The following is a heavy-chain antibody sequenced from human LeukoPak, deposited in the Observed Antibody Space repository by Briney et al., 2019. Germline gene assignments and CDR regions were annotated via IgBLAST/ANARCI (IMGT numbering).Heavy chain of an antibody. Sequence: QSGGSLRLSCAASGFTFTNYWMSWVRQAPGKGLEWVASIKQDGTEKYCVDSVKGRFTISRDNAKNSLYLLMNSLRAEDTAVYYCARDAYNWNIDVFDIWGQGTMVTVSS. CDR1: GFTFTNYW. CDR3: ARDAYNWNIDVFDI. J-gene: IGHJ3*02. D-gene: IGHD1/OR15-1a*01. CDR2: IKQDGTEK. V-gene: IGHV3-7*01.